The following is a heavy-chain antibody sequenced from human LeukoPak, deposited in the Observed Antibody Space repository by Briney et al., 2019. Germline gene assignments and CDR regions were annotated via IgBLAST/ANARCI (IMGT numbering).Heavy chain of an antibody. CDR1: GFTVSSNY. CDR2: IYSGGST. V-gene: IGHV3-53*01. J-gene: IGHJ4*02. Sequence: PGGSLRLSCAASGFTVSSNYMSWVRQAPGKGLEWVSVIYSGGSTYYADSVKGRFTISRDNSKNTLYLQMNSLRAEDTAVYYCAKRPSAYYFDCWGQGTLVTVSS. CDR3: AKRPSAYYFDC.